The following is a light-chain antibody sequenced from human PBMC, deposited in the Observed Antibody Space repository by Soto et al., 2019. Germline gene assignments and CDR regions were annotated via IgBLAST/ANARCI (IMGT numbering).Light chain of an antibody. J-gene: IGLJ2*01. V-gene: IGLV3-1*01. CDR1: KLGDKY. CDR2: HDT. Sequence: SYELTQPPSVSVSSGQTASIPCSGDKLGDKYACWYQQKPGQSPVLVIYHDTKRPSGIPERFFGSNSGNTATLTISGTQAMDEADYYCQAWDSSTAVFGGGTKLTVL. CDR3: QAWDSSTAV.